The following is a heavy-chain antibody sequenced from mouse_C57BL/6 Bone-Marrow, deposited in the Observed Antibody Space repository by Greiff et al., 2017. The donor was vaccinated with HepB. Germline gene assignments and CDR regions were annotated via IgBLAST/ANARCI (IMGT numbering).Heavy chain of an antibody. D-gene: IGHD2-3*01. J-gene: IGHJ4*01. CDR3: ARRGGYYLYAMDY. CDR1: GYTFTDYY. V-gene: IGHV1-72*01. Sequence: GAELVKPGASVKISCKASGYTFTDYYINWVKQRPGRGLEWIGRIDPNSGGTKYNEKFKSKATLTVDKPSSTAYMQLSSLTSEDSAVYYCARRGGYYLYAMDYWGQGTSVTVSS. CDR2: IDPNSGGT.